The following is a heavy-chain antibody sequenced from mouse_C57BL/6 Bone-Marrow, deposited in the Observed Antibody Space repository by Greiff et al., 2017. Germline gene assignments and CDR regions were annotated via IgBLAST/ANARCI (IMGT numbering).Heavy chain of an antibody. CDR3: ARGDGNYWYFDV. J-gene: IGHJ1*03. V-gene: IGHV1-82*01. D-gene: IGHD2-1*01. CDR1: GYAFSSSW. CDR2: IYPGDGDT. Sequence: QVQLQQSGPELVKPGASVKFSCKASGYAFSSSWMNWVKQRPGKGLEWIGRIYPGDGDTNYNGKFKGKATLTADKSSSTAYMQLSSLTSEDSAVYFCARGDGNYWYFDVWGTGTTVTVSS.